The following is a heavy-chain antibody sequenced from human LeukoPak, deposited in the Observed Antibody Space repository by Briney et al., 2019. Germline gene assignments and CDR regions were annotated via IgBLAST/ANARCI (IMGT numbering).Heavy chain of an antibody. V-gene: IGHV4-34*01. CDR3: ARGLYGATWYFDL. D-gene: IGHD4-17*01. Sequence: SETLSLTCAVYGGSFSGYYWSWIRQPPGKGLEWIGEINHSGSTNYNPSLKSRVTISVDTSNNQFSLKLSSVTAADTAVYYFARGLYGATWYFDLWGRGTLVTVSS. CDR1: GGSFSGYY. J-gene: IGHJ2*01. CDR2: INHSGST.